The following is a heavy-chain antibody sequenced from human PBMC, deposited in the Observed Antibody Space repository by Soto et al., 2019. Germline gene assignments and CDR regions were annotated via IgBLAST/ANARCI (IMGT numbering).Heavy chain of an antibody. V-gene: IGHV4-59*08. Sequence: QVQLQESGPGLVKPSETLSLTCTVSGGSISSYYWSWIRQPPGKGLEWIGYIYYSGSTNYNPSLKSRVTISVDTSKNQFSLKLSSVTAADTAVYYCARGELWGYCSGGSCLRGAFDIWGQGTMVTVSS. CDR2: IYYSGST. J-gene: IGHJ3*02. CDR3: ARGELWGYCSGGSCLRGAFDI. D-gene: IGHD2-15*01. CDR1: GGSISSYY.